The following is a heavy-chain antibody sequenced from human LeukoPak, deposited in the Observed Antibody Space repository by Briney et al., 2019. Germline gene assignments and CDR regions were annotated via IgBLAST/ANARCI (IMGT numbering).Heavy chain of an antibody. CDR3: AREPKEDTAFDY. J-gene: IGHJ4*02. CDR2: IGTAGDT. CDR1: GFTFSSYD. Sequence: GGSLRLSCAASGFTFSSYDMHWVRQATGKGLEWVSAIGTAGDTYYPGSVKGRFTISRKNAKNSLYLQMNSLRAGDTAVYYCAREPKEDTAFDYWGQGTLVTVSS. V-gene: IGHV3-13*04.